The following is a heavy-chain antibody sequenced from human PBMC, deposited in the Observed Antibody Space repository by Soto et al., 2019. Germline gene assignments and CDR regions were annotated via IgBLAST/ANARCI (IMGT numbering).Heavy chain of an antibody. CDR2: INSDGSSI. Sequence: GGSLRLSCAASGFTFSGHWMHWVRQAPGKGLVWVSRINSDGSSINYADSVKGRFTISRDNAKNTLYLQMNSLRAEDTAVYYCARVGDGYDVFDIWGQGTMVTVSS. J-gene: IGHJ3*02. CDR1: GFTFSGHW. V-gene: IGHV3-74*01. D-gene: IGHD3-16*01. CDR3: ARVGDGYDVFDI.